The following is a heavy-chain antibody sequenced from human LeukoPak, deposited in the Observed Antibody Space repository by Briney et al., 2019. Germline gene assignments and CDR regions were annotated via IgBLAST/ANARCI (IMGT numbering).Heavy chain of an antibody. CDR1: GGSIGSSSYY. CDR2: IYYSGST. V-gene: IGHV4-39*01. Sequence: PSETLSLTCTVSGGSIGSSSYYWGWIRQPPGKGLEWIGSIYYSGSTYYNPSLKSRVTISVDTSKNQFSLKLSSVTAADTAVYYCARQAGGMIRGILPFDDWGQGTLVTVSS. CDR3: ARQAGGMIRGILPFDD. J-gene: IGHJ4*02. D-gene: IGHD3-10*01.